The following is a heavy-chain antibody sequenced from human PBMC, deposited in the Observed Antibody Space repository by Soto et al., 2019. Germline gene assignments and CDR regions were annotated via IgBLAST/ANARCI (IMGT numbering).Heavy chain of an antibody. V-gene: IGHV4-31*03. Sequence: SETLSLTCTVSGGSISSGGYYWSWIRQHPGKGMEWIGYIYYSGSTYYKPSLKSRVTISVDTSKNQFSLKLSSVTAADTAVYYCARGRGDSSGYDDAFDIWGQGTMVT. CDR3: ARGRGDSSGYDDAFDI. J-gene: IGHJ3*02. CDR1: GGSISSGGYY. D-gene: IGHD3-22*01. CDR2: IYYSGST.